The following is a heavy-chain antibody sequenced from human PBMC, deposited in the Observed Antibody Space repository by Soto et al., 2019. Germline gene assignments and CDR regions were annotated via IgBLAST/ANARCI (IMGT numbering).Heavy chain of an antibody. V-gene: IGHV1-46*01. CDR1: GYTLTSYY. Sequence: ASVKVSCKASGYTLTSYYMHWVRQAPGQGLEWMGIINPSGGSTSYAQKFQGRVTMTRDTSTSTVYMELSSLRSEDTAVYYCARDSVLRFFDWLSDSYYGMEVWGQGTMVTV. CDR2: INPSGGST. J-gene: IGHJ6*02. D-gene: IGHD3-9*01. CDR3: ARDSVLRFFDWLSDSYYGMEV.